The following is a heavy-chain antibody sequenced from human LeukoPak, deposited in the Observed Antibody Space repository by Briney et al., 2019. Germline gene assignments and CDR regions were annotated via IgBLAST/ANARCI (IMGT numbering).Heavy chain of an antibody. Sequence: VASVKVSCKASGYTFTSYGISWVRQAPGQGLEWMGWISAYNGNTNYAQKLQGRVTMTTDTSTSTAYMELRSLRSDDTAVYYCAREVGSSGWGYYYYYYMDVWGKGTTVTVSS. V-gene: IGHV1-18*01. CDR3: AREVGSSGWGYYYYYYMDV. J-gene: IGHJ6*03. CDR1: GYTFTSYG. D-gene: IGHD6-19*01. CDR2: ISAYNGNT.